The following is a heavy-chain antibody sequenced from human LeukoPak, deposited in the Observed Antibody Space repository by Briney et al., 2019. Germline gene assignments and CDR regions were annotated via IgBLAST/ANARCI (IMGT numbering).Heavy chain of an antibody. CDR1: GGSISSSSYY. J-gene: IGHJ4*02. D-gene: IGHD3-9*01. CDR3: ARIRTLYDILTGYYDDRGDEWNYFDY. Sequence: SETLSLTCTVSGGSISSSSYYWGWIRQPPGKGLEWIGSIYYSGSTYYNPSLKSRVTISVDTSKNQFSLKLSSVTAADTAVYYCARIRTLYDILTGYYDDRGDEWNYFDYWGQGTLVTVSS. CDR2: IYYSGST. V-gene: IGHV4-39*01.